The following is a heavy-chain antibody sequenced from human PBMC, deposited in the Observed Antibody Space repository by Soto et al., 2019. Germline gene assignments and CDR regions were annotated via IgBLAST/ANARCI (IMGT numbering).Heavy chain of an antibody. V-gene: IGHV6-1*01. D-gene: IGHD6-6*01. CDR1: SGSYTRNSAA. J-gene: IGHJ6*02. CDR3: ANSPARRVSRRTYYFYGMEV. Sequence: SQTLPLPWVISSGSYTRNSAAWNWIRQSRSGGLRWLGRTYYRSKWYNDYAVSVKSRITIKTDRTHNHFSLQLNSVPPEDTAMYYCANSPARRVSRRTYYFYGMEVWGQGTTVTVSS. CDR2: TYYRSKWYN.